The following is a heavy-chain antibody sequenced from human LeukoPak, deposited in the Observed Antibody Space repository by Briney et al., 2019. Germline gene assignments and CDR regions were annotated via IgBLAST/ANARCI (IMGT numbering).Heavy chain of an antibody. CDR1: GGSISSSSYY. D-gene: IGHD3-10*01. CDR2: IYYSGST. Sequence: SETLSLTCTVSGGSISSSSYYWGWIRQPPGKGLEWIGSIYYSGSTYYNPSLKSRVTISVDTSKNQFSLKLSSVTAADTAVYYCATSQAGYFGPRVLPSLDYWGQGTLVTVSS. V-gene: IGHV4-39*01. CDR3: ATSQAGYFGPRVLPSLDY. J-gene: IGHJ4*02.